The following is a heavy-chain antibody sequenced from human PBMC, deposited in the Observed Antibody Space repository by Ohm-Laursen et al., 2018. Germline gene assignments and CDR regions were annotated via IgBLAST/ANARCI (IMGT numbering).Heavy chain of an antibody. D-gene: IGHD2-2*01. Sequence: SLRLSCAASGFTFSSYGMSWVRQAPGKGPEWVSSISRSGGGTYYADSVKGRFTISRDDSKNTLYLQMNSLRAEDTAVYYCARPKSRRALDVWGQGTMVTVSS. V-gene: IGHV3-23*01. J-gene: IGHJ3*01. CDR2: ISRSGGGT. CDR1: GFTFSSYG. CDR3: ARPKSRRALDV.